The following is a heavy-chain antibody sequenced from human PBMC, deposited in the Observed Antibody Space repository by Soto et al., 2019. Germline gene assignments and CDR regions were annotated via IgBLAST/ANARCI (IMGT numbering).Heavy chain of an antibody. Sequence: EVQLVESGGGLVKPGGSLRLSCAASGFTFSNAWMSWVRQAPGKGLEWVGRIKSKTDGGTTDYAAPVKGRFTISRDDSKNTLYLKRNSLKPEDTAVYYCTKDYDYETDYYYYYRDFGGKGTTVPVSS. J-gene: IGHJ6*03. CDR1: GFTFSNAW. V-gene: IGHV3-15*01. CDR2: IKSKTDGGTT. CDR3: TKDYDYETDYYYYYRDF. D-gene: IGHD4-17*01.